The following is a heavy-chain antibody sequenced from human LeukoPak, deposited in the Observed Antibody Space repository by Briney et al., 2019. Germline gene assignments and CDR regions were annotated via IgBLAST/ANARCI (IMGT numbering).Heavy chain of an antibody. Sequence: GGSLRLSCAASGFTFSSYSMNWVRQAPGKGLEWVSYISSSSSIIYYADSVKGRFTISRDNAKNSLYLQMNSLRAEDTAVCYCARAGSGWQRNYFDYWGQGTLVTVSS. CDR2: ISSSSSII. V-gene: IGHV3-48*01. D-gene: IGHD6-19*01. CDR3: ARAGSGWQRNYFDY. J-gene: IGHJ4*02. CDR1: GFTFSSYS.